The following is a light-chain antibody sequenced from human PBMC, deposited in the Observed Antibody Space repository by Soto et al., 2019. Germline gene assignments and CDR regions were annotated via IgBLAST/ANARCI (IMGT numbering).Light chain of an antibody. V-gene: IGKV3-15*01. CDR3: QQYNNWPET. Sequence: EIVMTQSPATLSVSPGERATLSFRASQSVSSNLAWYQQKVGQAPRVLIYDASTRATGIPGRFSGSGSGTEFTLTISSLQSEDFAVYYCQQYNNWPETFGQGTKVDIK. J-gene: IGKJ1*01. CDR1: QSVSSN. CDR2: DAS.